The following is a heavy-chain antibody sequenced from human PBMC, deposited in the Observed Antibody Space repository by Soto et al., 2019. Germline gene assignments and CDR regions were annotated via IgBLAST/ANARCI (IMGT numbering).Heavy chain of an antibody. D-gene: IGHD6-6*01. Sequence: QVQLVQSGAEVKKPGASVKVSCKASGYTFTSYGISWVRQAPGQGLEWMGWISAYNGNTNYAQKLQGRVTMTTDTPTSTAYMELRSLRSDDTAVYYCACSKALEYSSSAGGDYWGQGTLVTVSS. CDR3: ACSKALEYSSSAGGDY. J-gene: IGHJ4*02. V-gene: IGHV1-18*01. CDR2: ISAYNGNT. CDR1: GYTFTSYG.